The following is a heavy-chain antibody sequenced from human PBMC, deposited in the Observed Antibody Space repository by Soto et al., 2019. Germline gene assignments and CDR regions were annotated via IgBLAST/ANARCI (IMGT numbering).Heavy chain of an antibody. CDR1: GFTLGRYT. D-gene: IGHD3-9*01. CDR2: SYSTGGT. J-gene: IGHJ4*02. V-gene: IGHV3-53*01. Sequence: GGSLRLSCAASGFTLGRYTMGWVRPPPWKGLEWVAESYSTGGTEYADSVKGRFTISRDTSKNMLFLQMNSLGVEDTALYYCARDREPDGIWTFDSWGQGTLVTVSS. CDR3: ARDREPDGIWTFDS.